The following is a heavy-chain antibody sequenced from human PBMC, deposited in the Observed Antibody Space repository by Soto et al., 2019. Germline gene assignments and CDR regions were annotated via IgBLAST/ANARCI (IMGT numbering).Heavy chain of an antibody. CDR2: MNPNSGNT. CDR1: GYTFTSYD. CDR3: ARGRAVRYYGSGSYRTGFDP. V-gene: IGHV1-8*02. Sequence: ASVKVSCKASGYTFTSYDINWVRQATGQGLERMGWMNPNSGNTGYAQKFQGRVTMTRNTSISTAYMELSSLRSEDTAVYYCARGRAVRYYGSGSYRTGFDPWGQGTLVTVSS. J-gene: IGHJ5*02. D-gene: IGHD3-10*01.